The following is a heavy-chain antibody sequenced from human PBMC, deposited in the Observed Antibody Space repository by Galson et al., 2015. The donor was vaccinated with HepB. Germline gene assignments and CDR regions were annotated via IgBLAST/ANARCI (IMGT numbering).Heavy chain of an antibody. Sequence: SLRLSCAASGFTFSSYSMNWVRQAPGKGLEWVSSISSSSSYIYYADSVKGRFTISRDNAKNSLYLQMNSLRAEDTAVYYCAREARGDTAMSFDYWGQGTLVTVSS. D-gene: IGHD5-18*01. CDR1: GFTFSSYS. CDR2: ISSSSSYI. V-gene: IGHV3-21*01. CDR3: AREARGDTAMSFDY. J-gene: IGHJ4*02.